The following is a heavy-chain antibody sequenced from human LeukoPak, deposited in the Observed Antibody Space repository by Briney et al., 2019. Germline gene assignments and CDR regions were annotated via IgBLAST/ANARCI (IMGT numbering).Heavy chain of an antibody. D-gene: IGHD6-13*01. CDR3: AKDKTPWGSSSWYYFDY. V-gene: IGHV3-64*04. Sequence: GGSLRLSCSASGFTFSSYPMHWVRQAPGKGLEYVSGISSNGGSTYYADSVKGRFTISRDNSKDTLYLQMNSLRAEDTAVYYCAKDKTPWGSSSWYYFDYWGQGTLVTVSS. J-gene: IGHJ4*02. CDR1: GFTFSSYP. CDR2: ISSNGGST.